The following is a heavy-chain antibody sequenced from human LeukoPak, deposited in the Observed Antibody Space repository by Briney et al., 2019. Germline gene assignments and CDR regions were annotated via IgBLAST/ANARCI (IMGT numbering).Heavy chain of an antibody. J-gene: IGHJ3*02. V-gene: IGHV1-69*04. CDR2: IIPIFGMV. D-gene: IGHD1/OR15-1a*01. Sequence: GASVKVSCKASGGTFSGYGISWVRQAPGQGLEWMGRIIPIFGMVNYAQKFQGRVTITADKSTSTAYMELYSLRSDDTAMYHCATSEQLDYAFDIWGQGTMVTVSS. CDR3: ATSEQLDYAFDI. CDR1: GGTFSGYG.